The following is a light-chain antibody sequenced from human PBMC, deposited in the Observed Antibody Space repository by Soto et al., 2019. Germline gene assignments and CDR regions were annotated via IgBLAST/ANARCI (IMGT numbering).Light chain of an antibody. V-gene: IGKV3-20*01. CDR2: GAS. Sequence: TQSPATLSLSPGERATLSCRASQSVGNNLAWYQQKPGQAPRLLIYGASTRATDVPDRFSGSGSGTYFTLTISRLEPEDFAVYYCQRYGSSTTFGQGTKVDI. CDR3: QRYGSSTT. CDR1: QSVGNN. J-gene: IGKJ1*01.